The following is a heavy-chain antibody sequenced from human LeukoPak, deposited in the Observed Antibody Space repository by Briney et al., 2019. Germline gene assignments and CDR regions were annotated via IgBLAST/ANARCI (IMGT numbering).Heavy chain of an antibody. Sequence: GESLKISCKGSGYSFTIYWIGWVRQMPGKGLEWMGIIYPGDSDTRYSPSFQGQVTISADKSISTVYLQWSNLKASDTAMYYCAITGGGYSSTSYNWVDPWGQRILVIVSS. V-gene: IGHV5-51*01. CDR2: IYPGDSDT. D-gene: IGHD6-13*01. J-gene: IGHJ5*02. CDR1: GYSFTIYW. CDR3: AITGGGYSSTSYNWVDP.